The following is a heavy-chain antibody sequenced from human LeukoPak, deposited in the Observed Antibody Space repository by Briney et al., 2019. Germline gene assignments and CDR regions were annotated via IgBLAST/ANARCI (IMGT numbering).Heavy chain of an antibody. V-gene: IGHV1-18*01. J-gene: IGHJ4*02. D-gene: IGHD3-16*02. CDR2: ISGYNGNT. CDR1: GYTFTSYG. CDR3: AREELPYVWGSYRPDY. Sequence: ASVKVSFTASGYTFTSYGISWVRQAPGQGLEWMGWISGYNGNTKYAQQVQGRVTMTTDTSTSTAYMELRSLKSDDTAVYYCAREELPYVWGSYRPDYWGQGTLVAVSS.